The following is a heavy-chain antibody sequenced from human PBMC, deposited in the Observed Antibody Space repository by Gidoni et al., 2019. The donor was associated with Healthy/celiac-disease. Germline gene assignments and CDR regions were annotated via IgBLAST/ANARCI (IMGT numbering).Heavy chain of an antibody. Sequence: EVQLVESGGGLVQPGGSLRLSCAASRFTFSDHYMDWVRQAPGKGLEWIGRTRNKANSYTTEYAASVKGRFTISRDDSKNSLYLQMNSLKTEDTAVYYCARNHGTTLDYWGQGTLVTVSS. CDR1: RFTFSDHY. CDR3: ARNHGTTLDY. V-gene: IGHV3-72*01. J-gene: IGHJ4*02. D-gene: IGHD1-7*01. CDR2: TRNKANSYTT.